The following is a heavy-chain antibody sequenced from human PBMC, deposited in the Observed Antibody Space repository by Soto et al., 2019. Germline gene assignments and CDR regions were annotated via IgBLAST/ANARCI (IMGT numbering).Heavy chain of an antibody. V-gene: IGHV4-59*01. Sequence: SETLSLTCTVSGGSISSYYWRWIRKPPGKGLEWIGYIYYSGSTNYNPSLKSRVTISVDTSKNQFSLKLSSVTAADTAVFYCARVEQIGYNFGAFDYWGQGTLVPVSS. D-gene: IGHD5-12*01. CDR3: ARVEQIGYNFGAFDY. CDR1: GGSISSYY. CDR2: IYYSGST. J-gene: IGHJ4*02.